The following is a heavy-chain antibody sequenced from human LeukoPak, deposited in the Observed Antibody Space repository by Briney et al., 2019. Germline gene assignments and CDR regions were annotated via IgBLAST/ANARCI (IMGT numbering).Heavy chain of an antibody. CDR1: GSTFSAYA. Sequence: TGGSLRLSCAASGSTFSAYAMSWVRQAPGKGLEWVSAISRSGSSTDYADSVKGRFTISRDNSKNTLYLQMNSLRPEDTAVYYCAKGGYILTGYYLYWYFDLWGRGTLVTVSS. CDR3: AKGGYILTGYYLYWYFDL. J-gene: IGHJ2*01. V-gene: IGHV3-23*01. CDR2: ISRSGSST. D-gene: IGHD3-9*01.